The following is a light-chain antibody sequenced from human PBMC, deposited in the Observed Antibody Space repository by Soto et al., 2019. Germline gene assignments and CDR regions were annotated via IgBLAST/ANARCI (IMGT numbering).Light chain of an antibody. J-gene: IGLJ1*01. CDR2: EVS. Sequence: QSALTQPASVSGSPGQSITISCSGTSSDVGSYDHVAWYQQFPGKTPKLMIYEVSNRPSGVSSRFSGSKSGNTASLTISGLQAEDEADYYCSSYTSSSTYVFGTGTKVTVL. CDR1: SSDVGSYDH. CDR3: SSYTSSSTYV. V-gene: IGLV2-14*01.